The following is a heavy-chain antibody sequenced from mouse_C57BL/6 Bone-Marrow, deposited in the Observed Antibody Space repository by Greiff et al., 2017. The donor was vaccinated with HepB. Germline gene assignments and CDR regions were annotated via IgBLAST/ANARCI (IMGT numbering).Heavy chain of an antibody. V-gene: IGHV1-58*01. CDR1: GYTFTSYG. CDR3: AVYYGNYYFDY. Sequence: EVKVVESGAELVRPGSSVKMSCKTSGYTFTSYGINWVKQRPGQGLEWIGYIYIGNGYTEYNEKFKGKATLTSDTSSSTAYMQLSSLTSEDSAIYFCAVYYGNYYFDYWGQGTTLTVSS. CDR2: IYIGNGYT. D-gene: IGHD2-1*01. J-gene: IGHJ2*01.